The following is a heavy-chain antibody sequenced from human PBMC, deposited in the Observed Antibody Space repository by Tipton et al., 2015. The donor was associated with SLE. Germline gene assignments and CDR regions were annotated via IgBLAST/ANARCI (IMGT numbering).Heavy chain of an antibody. CDR1: VYSISSSHW. Sequence: TLSLTCNVSVYSISSSHWWGWIRQPPGKGLEWIGYVYYSGTPDYNPSLKSRVIISLHTSQNQFSLKLTSVTAADTAVYFCASMFGDARTNWFQSWGQGTLVTVSS. J-gene: IGHJ5*01. D-gene: IGHD3-10*02. CDR2: VYYSGTP. V-gene: IGHV4-28*01. CDR3: ASMFGDARTNWFQS.